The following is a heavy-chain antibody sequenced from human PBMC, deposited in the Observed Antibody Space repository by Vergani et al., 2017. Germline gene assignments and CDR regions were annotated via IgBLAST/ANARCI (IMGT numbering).Heavy chain of an antibody. CDR2: VSVSGST. CDR3: AVRPRVNLVGGEIVTKRTFDY. Sequence: QVPLQESGPGLVNPSETLSLTCSVSGGSITNYYWSWIRQAAGKGLEWIGRVSVSGSTDSNASLRSRVTMSIDTSTNQFSLKLTSVTAADTAIYYCAVRPRVNLVGGEIVTKRTFDYWSQGSLVTVSS. CDR1: GGSITNYY. J-gene: IGHJ4*02. D-gene: IGHD3-10*01. V-gene: IGHV4-4*07.